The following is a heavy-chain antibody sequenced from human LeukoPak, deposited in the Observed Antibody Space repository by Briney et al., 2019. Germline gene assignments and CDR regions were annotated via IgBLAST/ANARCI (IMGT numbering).Heavy chain of an antibody. J-gene: IGHJ4*02. D-gene: IGHD4-17*01. V-gene: IGHV4-59*01. CDR3: ASVGDYVSY. CDR1: GGSISSYY. Sequence: SETLSLTCTVSGGSISSYYWSWIRQPPGKGLEWIGYIYYSGSTNYNPSLKSRVTISVDTSKNQFSLKLSSVTAADTAVYYCASVGDYVSYWGQGTLVTVSS. CDR2: IYYSGST.